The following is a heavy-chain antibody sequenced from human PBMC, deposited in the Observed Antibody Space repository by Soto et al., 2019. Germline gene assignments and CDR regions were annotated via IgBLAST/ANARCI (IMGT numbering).Heavy chain of an antibody. CDR3: AGGVQFGSAEDDAFDI. Sequence: QVQLVQSGAEVKKPGASVKVSCKASGYTFTSYDINWVRQATGQGLEWMGWMNPNSGNTGYAQKFQGTVTITRNTYISTAYMERSSVRSEDTAVYYCAGGVQFGSAEDDAFDIWGQGTMVTVSS. D-gene: IGHD1-1*01. CDR2: MNPNSGNT. CDR1: GYTFTSYD. J-gene: IGHJ3*02. V-gene: IGHV1-8*01.